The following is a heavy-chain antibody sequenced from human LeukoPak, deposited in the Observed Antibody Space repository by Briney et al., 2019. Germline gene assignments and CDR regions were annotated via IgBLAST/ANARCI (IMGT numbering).Heavy chain of an antibody. CDR1: GGSISSYY. CDR3: ARNCPYFDY. V-gene: IGHV4-59*08. J-gene: IGHJ4*02. Sequence: PSETLSLTCTVSGGSISSYYWSWIRQPPGKGLEWIGYIYYSGSTNYNPSLKSRVTISVDTSKSQFSLKLSSVTAADTAVYYCARNCPYFDYWGQGTLVTVSS. D-gene: IGHD1-1*01. CDR2: IYYSGST.